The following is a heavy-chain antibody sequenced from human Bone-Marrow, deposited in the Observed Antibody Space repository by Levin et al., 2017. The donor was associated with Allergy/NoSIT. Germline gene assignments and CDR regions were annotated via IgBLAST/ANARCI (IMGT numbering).Heavy chain of an antibody. J-gene: IGHJ4*02. V-gene: IGHV1-8*01. CDR3: ARGAGRARGKRFDY. CDR1: GYTFTSYD. CDR2: MNPNSGNT. Sequence: GESLKISCKASGYTFTSYDINWVRQATGQGLEWMGWMNPNSGNTGYAQKFQGRVTMTRNTSISTAYMELSSLRSEDTAVYYCARGAGRARGKRFDYWGQGTLVTVSS. D-gene: IGHD1-26*01.